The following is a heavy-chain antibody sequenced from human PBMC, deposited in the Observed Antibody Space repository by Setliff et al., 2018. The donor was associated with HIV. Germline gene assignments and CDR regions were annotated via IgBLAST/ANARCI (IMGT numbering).Heavy chain of an antibody. J-gene: IGHJ5*02. CDR2: TNPILGSA. Sequence: GASVKVSCKASGGTFNRHAISWLRQAPGQGLEWMGGTNPILGSANYAQKFQGRVTITTDESTSTAYMELSSLRSDDTAVYFCARDLAESAFIMIRGAGWFDPWGQGTLVTVS. CDR1: GGTFNRHA. V-gene: IGHV1-69*05. CDR3: ARDLAESAFIMIRGAGWFDP. D-gene: IGHD3-10*01.